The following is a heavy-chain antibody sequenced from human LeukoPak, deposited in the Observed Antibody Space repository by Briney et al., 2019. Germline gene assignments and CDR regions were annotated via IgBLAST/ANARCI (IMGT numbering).Heavy chain of an antibody. D-gene: IGHD4-17*01. Sequence: SETLSLTCTVSGGSISSYYWSWIRQPAGKEREWIGRIYTSGSTNYNPSLKCRVTMSVDTSKNQFSLKLSSVTAADTAVYYCARATVTTNYYYYMDVWGKGTTVTVSS. J-gene: IGHJ6*03. CDR2: IYTSGST. CDR1: GGSISSYY. V-gene: IGHV4-4*07. CDR3: ARATVTTNYYYYMDV.